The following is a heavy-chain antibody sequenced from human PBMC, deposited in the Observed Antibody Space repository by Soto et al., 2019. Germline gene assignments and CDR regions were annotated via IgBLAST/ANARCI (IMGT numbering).Heavy chain of an antibody. J-gene: IGHJ3*01. Sequence: TLSLTCAVSGGSISSGGYSWSWIRQPPGKGLEWIGYIYHSGSTYYNPSLKSRVTISVDTSKNQLSLKVSSVTDADTAVYYCAKAMTGAKWTFDVCGQGTMVTVSS. D-gene: IGHD3-9*01. CDR2: IYHSGST. CDR3: AKAMTGAKWTFDV. V-gene: IGHV4-30-2*01. CDR1: GGSISSGGYS.